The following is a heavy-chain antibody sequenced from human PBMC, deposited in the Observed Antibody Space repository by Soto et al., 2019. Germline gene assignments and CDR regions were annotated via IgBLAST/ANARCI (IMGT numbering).Heavy chain of an antibody. CDR3: ARSQLLGSYYCDY. D-gene: IGHD6-19*01. V-gene: IGHV4-59*01. CDR2: IYYSGST. J-gene: IGHJ4*02. Sequence: QVQLQESGPGLVKPSETLSLTCTVSGGSISSYYWSWIRQPPGKGLEWIGYIYYSGSTNYNPSLKSRVTISVDTSKNQFSLKLSPVTAADTAVYYCARSQLLGSYYCDYWGQGTMVTVSS. CDR1: GGSISSYY.